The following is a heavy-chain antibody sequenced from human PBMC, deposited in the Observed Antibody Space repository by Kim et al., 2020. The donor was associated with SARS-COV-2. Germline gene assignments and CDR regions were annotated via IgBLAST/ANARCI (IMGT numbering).Heavy chain of an antibody. CDR2: ISGSGGST. Sequence: GGSLRLSCAASGFTFSSYAMSWVRQAPGKGLEWVSAISGSGGSTYYADSVTGRFTISRDNSKNTLYLQMNSLRAEDTAVYYCSKSGAERITMIVVGHNWFDTWGQGTLV. CDR3: SKSGAERITMIVVGHNWFDT. J-gene: IGHJ5*02. V-gene: IGHV3-23*01. D-gene: IGHD3-22*01. CDR1: GFTFSSYA.